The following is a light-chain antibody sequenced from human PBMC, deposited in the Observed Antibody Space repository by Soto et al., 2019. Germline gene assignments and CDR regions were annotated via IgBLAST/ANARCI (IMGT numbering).Light chain of an antibody. CDR2: AAS. CDR1: RNTNTW. Sequence: DIQMTQSPSSLSASVGDRVTITCRASRNTNTWLAWYQQKPGKAPKLLMYAASTLQSGVPSRFSGSGSETDFTPTISSLHPEEHATYYCKLCYPTLFTFGPGTKADMK. J-gene: IGKJ3*01. V-gene: IGKV1-39*01. CDR3: KLCYPTLFT.